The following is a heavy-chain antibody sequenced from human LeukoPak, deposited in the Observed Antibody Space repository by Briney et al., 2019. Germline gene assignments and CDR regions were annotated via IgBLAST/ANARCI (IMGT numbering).Heavy chain of an antibody. CDR3: ARSVDEPYYYYMDV. Sequence: SVKVSCKASGYTFTSYGISSVRQAPGQGREWMGWINAYNGNTNNAQKLQGRVTMTTNTSTSTAYMELRSLRSDDTAVYYWARSVDEPYYYYMDVWGKGTTVTVSS. V-gene: IGHV1-18*01. CDR1: GYTFTSYG. D-gene: IGHD3/OR15-3a*01. J-gene: IGHJ6*03. CDR2: INAYNGNT.